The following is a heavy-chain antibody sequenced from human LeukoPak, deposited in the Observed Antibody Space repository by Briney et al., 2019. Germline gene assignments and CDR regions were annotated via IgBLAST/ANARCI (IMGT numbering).Heavy chain of an antibody. CDR3: AKDKSRFLEWLSFDY. CDR1: GFTFDDYA. J-gene: IGHJ4*02. D-gene: IGHD3-3*01. Sequence: GRSLRLSCADSGFTFDDYAMHWVRQAPGKGLEWVSGISWNSGSIGYADSVKGRFNISRDNAKNSLYLQMNSLRAEDMALYYCAKDKSRFLEWLSFDYWGQGTLVTVSS. V-gene: IGHV3-9*03. CDR2: ISWNSGSI.